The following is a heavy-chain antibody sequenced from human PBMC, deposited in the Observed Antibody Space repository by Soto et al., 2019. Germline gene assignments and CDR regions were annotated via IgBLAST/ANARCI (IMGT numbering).Heavy chain of an antibody. CDR1: GGPISSSSYY. D-gene: IGHD2-21*02. Sequence: QLQLQESGPGLVKPSETLSLTCTVSGGPISSSSYYWGWIRQPPGKGLEWIASIYYSGSTYYNPSLKSRVTISVDTSKNQFSLKLSSVTAADTAVYYCARRNCGGDCYSDNYYYGLDVWGQGTTVTVSS. J-gene: IGHJ6*02. CDR3: ARRNCGGDCYSDNYYYGLDV. CDR2: IYYSGST. V-gene: IGHV4-39*01.